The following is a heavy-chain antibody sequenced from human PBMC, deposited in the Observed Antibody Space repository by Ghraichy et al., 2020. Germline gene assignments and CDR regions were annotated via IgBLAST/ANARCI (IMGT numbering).Heavy chain of an antibody. CDR1: GFTFSSYV. CDR3: AKGIAAGTTTISYYYNGMDV. J-gene: IGHJ6*02. Sequence: ETLSLTCAASGFTFSSYVLSWVRQAPGKGLEWVSAISGSGGSTYYPDSVKGRFTISRDNSKNTLYLQMNSLRAEEPAVYYCAKGIAAGTTTISYYYNGMDVWGQGTTVTVSS. V-gene: IGHV3-23*01. D-gene: IGHD6-13*01. CDR2: ISGSGGST.